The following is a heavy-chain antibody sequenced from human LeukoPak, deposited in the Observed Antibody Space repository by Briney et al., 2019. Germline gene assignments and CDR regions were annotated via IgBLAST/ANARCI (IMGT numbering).Heavy chain of an antibody. V-gene: IGHV4-39*01. D-gene: IGHD5/OR15-5a*01. CDR3: ATSDTVSTYNWFDP. CDR1: GGSISSNTYY. J-gene: IGHJ5*02. CDR2: IHYSGST. Sequence: SETLSLTCTVSGGSISSNTYYWGWIRRPPGKGLEWIGNIHYSGSTYYNPSLKSRVTISVDTSKNQFSLNLSSLTAADTAVYYCATSDTVSTYNWFDPWGREPRSPSP.